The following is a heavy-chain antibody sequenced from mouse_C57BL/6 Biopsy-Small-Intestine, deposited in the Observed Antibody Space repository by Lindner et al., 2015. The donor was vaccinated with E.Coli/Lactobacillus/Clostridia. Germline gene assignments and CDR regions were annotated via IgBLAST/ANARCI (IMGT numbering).Heavy chain of an antibody. V-gene: IGHV1-14*01. CDR2: IDPSYDGT. J-gene: IGHJ2*01. CDR3: ARSYYSNYGYFDY. Sequence: VQLQESGPELVKPGASVKMSCKTFGYTFTDYIIHWVKQKPGQGLEWIGYIDPSYDGTKYNEKFNGKATLISDKSSSTVYMELSSLTSEDSAVYYCARSYYSNYGYFDYWGQGTTLTVSS. CDR1: GYTFTDYI. D-gene: IGHD2-5*01.